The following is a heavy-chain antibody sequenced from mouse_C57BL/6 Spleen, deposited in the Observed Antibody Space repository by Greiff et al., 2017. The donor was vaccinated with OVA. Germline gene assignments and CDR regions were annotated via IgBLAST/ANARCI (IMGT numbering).Heavy chain of an antibody. Sequence: QLKQSGAELARPGASVKLSCKASGYTFTSYGISWVKQRTGQGLEWIGEIYPRSGNTYYNEKFKGKATLTADKSSSTAYMELRSLTSEDSAVYFCARRGVTTVVGSFDYWGQGTTLTVSS. V-gene: IGHV1-81*01. CDR2: IYPRSGNT. CDR1: GYTFTSYG. CDR3: ARRGVTTVVGSFDY. D-gene: IGHD1-1*01. J-gene: IGHJ2*01.